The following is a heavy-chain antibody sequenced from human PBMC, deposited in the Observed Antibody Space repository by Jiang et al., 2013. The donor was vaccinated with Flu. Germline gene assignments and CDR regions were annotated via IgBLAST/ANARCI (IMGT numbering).Heavy chain of an antibody. CDR1: GYTFTSYA. Sequence: SVKVSCKASGYTFTSYAMNWVRQAPGQGLEWMGWINTNTGNPTYAQGFTGRFVFSLDTSVSTAYLQISSLKAEDTAVYYCASQQGLGGYYYPNWFDPWGQGTLVTVSS. V-gene: IGHV7-4-1*02. CDR2: INTNTGNP. J-gene: IGHJ5*02. D-gene: IGHD3-22*01. CDR3: ASQQGLGGYYYPNWFDP.